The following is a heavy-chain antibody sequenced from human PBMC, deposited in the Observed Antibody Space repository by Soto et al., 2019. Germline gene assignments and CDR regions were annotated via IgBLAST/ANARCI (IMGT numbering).Heavy chain of an antibody. J-gene: IGHJ3*02. V-gene: IGHV3-73*01. CDR1: GFAFSDSA. CDR2: IKDKGNNYAI. D-gene: IGHD4-17*01. CDR3: TIHRIFWADNMTPAVSNDGFDI. Sequence: EVQLVESGGGLVQPGGSLKLSCVASGFAFSDSAIHWVRQSSGKGLEWVGRIKDKGNNYAIAYAASVTGKFTVSREDSKNTEYLQKNSLKIEYPPIYFYTIHRIFWADNMTPAVSNDGFDICGQRTKVTVS.